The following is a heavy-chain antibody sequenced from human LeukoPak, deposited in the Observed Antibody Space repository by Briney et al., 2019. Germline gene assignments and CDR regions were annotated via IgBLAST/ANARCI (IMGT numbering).Heavy chain of an antibody. CDR2: INHSGST. Sequence: SETLSLTCAVYGGSFSGYYWSWIRQPPGKGLEWIGEINHSGSTNYNPSLKSRVTISVDTSKNQFSLKLSSVTAADTAVYYCARHTPSRYCSSTSCRSSKFFDPWGQGTLVTVSS. V-gene: IGHV4-34*01. J-gene: IGHJ5*02. D-gene: IGHD2-2*01. CDR1: GGSFSGYY. CDR3: ARHTPSRYCSSTSCRSSKFFDP.